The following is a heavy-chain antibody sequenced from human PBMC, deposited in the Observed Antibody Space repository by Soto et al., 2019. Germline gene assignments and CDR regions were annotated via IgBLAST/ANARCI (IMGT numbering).Heavy chain of an antibody. CDR1: GGSVSSGRYY. Sequence: PSETLSLTCTVSGGSVSSGRYYWSWIRQPPGKGLEWIGYIYYSGSTNYNPSLKSRVTISVDTSKNQFSLKLSSVTAADTAVYYCARGRGYSFDPWGQGTRVTVSS. V-gene: IGHV4-61*01. D-gene: IGHD6-25*01. CDR3: ARGRGYSFDP. CDR2: IYYSGST. J-gene: IGHJ5*02.